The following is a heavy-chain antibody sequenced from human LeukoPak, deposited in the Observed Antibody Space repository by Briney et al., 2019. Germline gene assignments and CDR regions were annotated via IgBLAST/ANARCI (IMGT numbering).Heavy chain of an antibody. D-gene: IGHD2-2*01. J-gene: IGHJ4*02. CDR3: ARDGKGVVVPAADY. CDR2: ISSSSSYI. Sequence: GGSLRLSCAAPGFTFSSYSMNWVRQAPGKGLEWVSSISSSSSYIYYADSVKGRFTISRDNAKNSLYLQMNSLRAEDTAVYYCARDGKGVVVPAADYWGQGTLVTVSS. CDR1: GFTFSSYS. V-gene: IGHV3-21*01.